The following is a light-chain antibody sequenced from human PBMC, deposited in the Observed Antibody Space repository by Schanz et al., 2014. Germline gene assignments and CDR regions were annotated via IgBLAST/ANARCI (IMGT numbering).Light chain of an antibody. CDR1: QSVSSNY. CDR2: GAS. J-gene: IGKJ3*01. CDR3: QQRSNWSFK. V-gene: IGKV3D-20*02. Sequence: EIVLTQSPGTLSLSPGERATLSCRVSQSVSSNYLAWYQQKPGQAPRLLIYGASSRATGIPDRFSGSGSGTDFTLTISGLEPDDSAIYYCQQRSNWSFKFGPGTKVEIK.